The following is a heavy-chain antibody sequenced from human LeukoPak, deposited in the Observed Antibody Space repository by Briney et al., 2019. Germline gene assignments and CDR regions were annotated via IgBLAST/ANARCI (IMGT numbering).Heavy chain of an antibody. Sequence: GGSLRLSRAASGFTFSSYAMSWVRQAPGKGLEWVSAISGSGGSTYYADSVKGRFTISRDNSKNTLYLQMNSLRAEDTAAYYCAKVLGIAVAGTHFDYWGQGTLVTVSS. CDR3: AKVLGIAVAGTHFDY. CDR2: ISGSGGST. D-gene: IGHD6-19*01. J-gene: IGHJ4*02. CDR1: GFTFSSYA. V-gene: IGHV3-23*01.